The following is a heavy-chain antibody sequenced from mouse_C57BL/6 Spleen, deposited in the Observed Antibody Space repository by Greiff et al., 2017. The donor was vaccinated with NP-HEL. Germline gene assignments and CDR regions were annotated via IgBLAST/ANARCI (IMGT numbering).Heavy chain of an antibody. CDR1: GYAFSSSW. CDR3: ARGGYYGSSTGY. V-gene: IGHV1-82*01. J-gene: IGHJ2*01. CDR2: IYPGDGDT. Sequence: VMLVESGPELVKPGASVKISCKASGYAFSSSWMNWVKQRPGKGLEWIGRIYPGDGDTNYNGKFKGKATLTADKSSSTAYMQLRSLTSEDSAVYFCARGGYYGSSTGYWGQGTTLTVSS. D-gene: IGHD1-1*01.